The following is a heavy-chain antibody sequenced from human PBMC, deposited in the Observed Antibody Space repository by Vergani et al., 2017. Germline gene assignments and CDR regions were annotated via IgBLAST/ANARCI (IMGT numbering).Heavy chain of an antibody. CDR1: GGTFSSYA. D-gene: IGHD3-10*01. Sequence: QVQLVQSGAEVKKPGSSVKVSCKASGGTFSSYAISWVRQAPGQGLEWMGGSIPIFGTANYAQKFQGRVTITADESTRTAYMELSSLRSEDTAVYYCARGIRVRGVMEYYFDYWGQGTLVTVSS. CDR2: SIPIFGTA. J-gene: IGHJ4*02. V-gene: IGHV1-69*01. CDR3: ARGIRVRGVMEYYFDY.